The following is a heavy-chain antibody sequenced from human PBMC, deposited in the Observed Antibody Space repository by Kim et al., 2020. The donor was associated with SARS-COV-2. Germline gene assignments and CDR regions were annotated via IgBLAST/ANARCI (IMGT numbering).Heavy chain of an antibody. CDR3: AKEPAIEVAGGLSGFDP. J-gene: IGHJ5*02. D-gene: IGHD6-19*01. V-gene: IGHV3-23*01. CDR1: GFTFSDYA. Sequence: GGSLRLCCAASGFTFSDYAMAWVRQAPGLGLEWVSSISGSGETSYYADSVKGRFTVSRDNSKSTVYLQMNSLRAEDAAVYSCAKEPAIEVAGGLSGFDPWGLGTLVTVSS. CDR2: ISGSGETS.